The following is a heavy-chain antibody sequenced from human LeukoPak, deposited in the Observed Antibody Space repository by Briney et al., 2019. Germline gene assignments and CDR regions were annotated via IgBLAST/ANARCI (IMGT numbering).Heavy chain of an antibody. CDR1: GGSISSGGYS. CDR3: ARGGSSWPFDP. J-gene: IGHJ5*02. Sequence: SQTLSLTCAVSGGSISSGGYSWNWIRQPPGKGLEWIGYIYHSGSTYYNPSLKSRVTISVDRSKNQFSLKLSSVTAADTAVYYCARGGSSWPFDPWGQGTLVTVSS. CDR2: IYHSGST. V-gene: IGHV4-30-2*01. D-gene: IGHD6-13*01.